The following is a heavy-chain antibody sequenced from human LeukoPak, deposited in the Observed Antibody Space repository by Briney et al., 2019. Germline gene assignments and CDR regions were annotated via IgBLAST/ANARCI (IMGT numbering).Heavy chain of an antibody. D-gene: IGHD3-9*01. CDR2: INQDGSEK. J-gene: IGHJ6*03. V-gene: IGHV3-7*01. Sequence: GGSLRLSCAASGFTFRSYWMSWVRQAPGKGLEWVANINQDGSEKYYVDSVKGRFTISRDNAKNSLYLQMNSLRAEDTAVYYCARESRGYDILTGKYHRGYYSYYMDVWGKGTTVTVSS. CDR3: ARESRGYDILTGKYHRGYYSYYMDV. CDR1: GFTFRSYW.